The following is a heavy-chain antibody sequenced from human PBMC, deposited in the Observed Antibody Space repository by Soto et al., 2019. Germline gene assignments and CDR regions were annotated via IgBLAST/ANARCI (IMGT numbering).Heavy chain of an antibody. D-gene: IGHD6-19*01. CDR3: ARDVSRIAVGMDV. V-gene: IGHV3-66*01. J-gene: IGHJ6*02. Sequence: EVQLVESGGGLVQPGGSLRLSCAASGFTVSSNYMSWVRQAPGKGLEWVSVIYSGGSTYYADSVKGRFTISRDNSKNTLYLQMNGLRAEDTAVYYCARDVSRIAVGMDVWGQGTTVTVSS. CDR2: IYSGGST. CDR1: GFTVSSNY.